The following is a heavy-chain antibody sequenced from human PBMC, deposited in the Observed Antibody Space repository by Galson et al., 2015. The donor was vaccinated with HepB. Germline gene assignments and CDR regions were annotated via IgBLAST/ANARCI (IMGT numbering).Heavy chain of an antibody. CDR1: GFTFSSYS. Sequence: SLRLSCAASGFTFSSYSMNWVRQAPGKGLEWVSSISSSSSYIYYADSVKGRFTISRDNAKNSLYLQMNSLRAEDTAVYYCARTKLYDYVWGSYPNGGGMDVWGQGTTVTVSS. CDR2: ISSSSSYI. J-gene: IGHJ6*02. CDR3: ARTKLYDYVWGSYPNGGGMDV. D-gene: IGHD3-16*01. V-gene: IGHV3-21*01.